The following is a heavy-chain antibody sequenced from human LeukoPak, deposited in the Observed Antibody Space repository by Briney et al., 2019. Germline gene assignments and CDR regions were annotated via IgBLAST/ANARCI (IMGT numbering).Heavy chain of an antibody. D-gene: IGHD4-17*01. V-gene: IGHV3-66*01. J-gene: IGHJ5*02. CDR2: VYSGDTT. Sequence: GGSLRLSCTASGFSVNNNYISWVRQAPGRGLEWVSVVYSGDTTFYADSVKDRFTISRDNSKNTVYLQMNNLRGEDTAMYYCVREFYGPWGQGTLVTVSS. CDR1: GFSVNNNY. CDR3: VREFYGP.